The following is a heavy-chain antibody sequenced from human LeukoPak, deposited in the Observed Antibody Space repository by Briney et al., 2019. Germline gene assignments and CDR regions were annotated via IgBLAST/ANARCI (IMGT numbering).Heavy chain of an antibody. CDR3: ARDGYNSAPFDY. V-gene: IGHV4-30-2*01. D-gene: IGHD5-24*01. Sequence: SETLSLTCTVSGDSISSGGYFWSWIRQPPGKGLEWIGYISHYENAYYNPSLSSRVTMSVDKSKNQVSLKITSVSAADTAIYYCARDGYNSAPFDYWGPGTLVTVSS. CDR2: ISHYENA. J-gene: IGHJ4*02. CDR1: GDSISSGGYF.